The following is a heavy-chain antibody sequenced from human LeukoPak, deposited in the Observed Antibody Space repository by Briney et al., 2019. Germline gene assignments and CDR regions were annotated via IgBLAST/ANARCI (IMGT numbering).Heavy chain of an antibody. V-gene: IGHV1-2*02. CDR2: IDPDGGGT. Sequence: ASVRVSCKASGYTFIDYYIYWVRQAPGQGLEWMGWIDPDGGGTSYAQKFRGRVTMTSDTSTNTADMELSRLTSDDTATYYCARDLARSGLYGMDVWGQGTTITVSS. CDR3: ARDLARSGLYGMDV. J-gene: IGHJ6*02. D-gene: IGHD2-15*01. CDR1: GYTFIDYY.